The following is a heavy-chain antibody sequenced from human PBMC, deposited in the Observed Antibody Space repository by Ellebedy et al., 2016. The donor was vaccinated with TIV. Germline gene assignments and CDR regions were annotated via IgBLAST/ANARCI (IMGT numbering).Heavy chain of an antibody. V-gene: IGHV3-7*01. Sequence: GESLKISCTASDFTFTNYWMTWVRQAPGKGLEWVANVNQGGSEKYFVDSVRGRFTISRDNAKKSLYLQMNSLRAEDTAVYYCATDGSYGDYLSPTHAFENWGQGTMVIVSS. D-gene: IGHD4-17*01. J-gene: IGHJ3*02. CDR1: DFTFTNYW. CDR2: VNQGGSEK. CDR3: ATDGSYGDYLSPTHAFEN.